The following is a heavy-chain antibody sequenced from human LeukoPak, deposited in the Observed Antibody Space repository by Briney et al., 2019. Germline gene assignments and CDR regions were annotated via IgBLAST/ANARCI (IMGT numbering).Heavy chain of an antibody. J-gene: IGHJ4*02. CDR1: GFTFSSYA. Sequence: GGSLRLSCAASGFTFSSYAMSWVRQAPGKGLEWVSAISASGGSTYYADFVKGRFTISRDNSQNTLYLQVNSLRAEDTAVYYCAKGLVPAAIRVVDYWGQGTLVTVSS. D-gene: IGHD2-2*01. CDR3: AKGLVPAAIRVVDY. V-gene: IGHV3-23*01. CDR2: ISASGGST.